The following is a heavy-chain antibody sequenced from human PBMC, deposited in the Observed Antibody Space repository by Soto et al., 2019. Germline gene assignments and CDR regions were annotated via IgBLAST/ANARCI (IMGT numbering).Heavy chain of an antibody. Sequence: GGSLRLSCAASGFTFSSYGMHWVRQAPGKGLEWVAVISYDGSNKYYADSVKGRFTISRDNSKNTLYLQMNSLRAEDTAVYYYAKEGRYCISTSCYRSYYYYGMDVWGQGTTVTVSS. D-gene: IGHD2-2*02. J-gene: IGHJ6*02. CDR2: ISYDGSNK. CDR1: GFTFSSYG. V-gene: IGHV3-30*18. CDR3: AKEGRYCISTSCYRSYYYYGMDV.